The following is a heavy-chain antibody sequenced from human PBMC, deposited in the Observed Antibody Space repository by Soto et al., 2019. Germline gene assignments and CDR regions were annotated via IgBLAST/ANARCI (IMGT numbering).Heavy chain of an antibody. CDR3: AADPDYYGSGSYYLHYYYGMDV. CDR1: GFTFTSSA. D-gene: IGHD3-10*01. CDR2: IVVGSGNT. V-gene: IGHV1-58*01. Sequence: GASVKVSCKASGFTFTSSAVQWVRQARGQRLEWIGWIVVGSGNTNYAQKFQERVTITRDMSTSTAYMELSSLRSEDTAVYYCAADPDYYGSGSYYLHYYYGMDVWGQGTTVTVSS. J-gene: IGHJ6*02.